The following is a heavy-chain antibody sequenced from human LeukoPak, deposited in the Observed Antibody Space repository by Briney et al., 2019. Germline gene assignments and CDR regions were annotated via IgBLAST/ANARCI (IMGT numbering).Heavy chain of an antibody. CDR1: GFTFSSYG. J-gene: IGHJ4*02. CDR3: AKDELRFLEWLNMRPLFDY. D-gene: IGHD3-3*01. Sequence: GGSLRLSCAASGFTFSSYGMHWVRQAPGKGLDWVAFIRYDGSNKYYADSVKGRFTISRDNSKNTLYLQMNSLRAEDTAVYYCAKDELRFLEWLNMRPLFDYWGQGTLVTVSS. CDR2: IRYDGSNK. V-gene: IGHV3-30*02.